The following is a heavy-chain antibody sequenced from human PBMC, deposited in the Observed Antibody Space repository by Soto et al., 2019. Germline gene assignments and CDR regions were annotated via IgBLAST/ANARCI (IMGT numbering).Heavy chain of an antibody. D-gene: IGHD2-15*01. J-gene: IGHJ6*02. CDR1: GFTFRNCA. Sequence: SLRLSCAASGFTFRNCAMHLVRLAPGKGLECLAVIAYDGSNAFYRDSVKGRFTISRDNSKNTLYLHMNSLRSEDTGVYYCARGDREDILVVVGARPGEYGIDIWGQGTTVTVSS. CDR3: ARGDREDILVVVGARPGEYGIDI. CDR2: IAYDGSNA. V-gene: IGHV3-30-3*01.